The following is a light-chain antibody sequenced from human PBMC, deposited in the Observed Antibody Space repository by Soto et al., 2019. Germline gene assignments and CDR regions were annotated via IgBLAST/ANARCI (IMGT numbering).Light chain of an antibody. CDR1: QSVSSSY. Sequence: EIVLTQSPATLSLSPGERATLSCGASQSVSSSYLAWYQQKPGLAPRLLIYDASSRATGIPDRFSGSGSGTDFTLTISRLEPEDFAVYYYQQYRSSPPTFGQGTKVEIK. V-gene: IGKV3D-20*01. J-gene: IGKJ1*01. CDR3: QQYRSSPPT. CDR2: DAS.